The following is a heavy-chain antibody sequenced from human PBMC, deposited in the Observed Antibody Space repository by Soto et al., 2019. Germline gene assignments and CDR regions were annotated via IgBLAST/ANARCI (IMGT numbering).Heavy chain of an antibody. CDR3: VKAASINWYSGHFRH. J-gene: IGHJ1*01. CDR1: GFTFDDYA. D-gene: IGHD6-13*01. Sequence: EVQLVESGGGLVQPGRSLRLSCAASGFTFDDYAMHWVRQVPGKGLEGVSGINWNSGSIGYGDSVKGRFAISRDNAKNSLHLQMNSLSAEDTAFYYCVKAASINWYSGHFRHWGQGTLVTVSS. CDR2: INWNSGSI. V-gene: IGHV3-9*01.